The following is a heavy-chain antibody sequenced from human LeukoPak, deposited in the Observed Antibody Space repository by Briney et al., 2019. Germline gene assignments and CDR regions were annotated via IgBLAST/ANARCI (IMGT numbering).Heavy chain of an antibody. J-gene: IGHJ6*03. V-gene: IGHV4-4*07. Sequence: PSETLSLTCAVYGGSFSGYYWSWIRQPAGKGLEWIGRMSTSGTTNYNPSLKSRVTISVDTSNNQFSLKLSSVTAADTAVYYCSRDRPTTYYYYHMDVWGKGTTVTVSS. CDR2: MSTSGTT. CDR1: GGSFSGYY. D-gene: IGHD5-12*01. CDR3: SRDRPTTYYYYHMDV.